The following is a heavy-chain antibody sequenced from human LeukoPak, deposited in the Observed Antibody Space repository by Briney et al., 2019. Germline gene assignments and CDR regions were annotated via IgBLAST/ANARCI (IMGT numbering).Heavy chain of an antibody. J-gene: IGHJ4*02. CDR2: IYYSGST. CDR3: ARHAYCSSPSCYTNLLDY. V-gene: IGHV4-59*08. D-gene: IGHD2-2*02. Sequence: PSETLSLTCTVSGGSISSYHWSWIRQPPGKGLEWIGYIYYSGSTNYNPSLKGRVTMSVDTSKNQFSLKLSSVTAADTAVYYCARHAYCSSPSCYTNLLDYWGQGTLVTVSS. CDR1: GGSISSYH.